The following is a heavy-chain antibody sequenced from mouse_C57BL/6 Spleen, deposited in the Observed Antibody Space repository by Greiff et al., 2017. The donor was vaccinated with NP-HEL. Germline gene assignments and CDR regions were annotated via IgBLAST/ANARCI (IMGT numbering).Heavy chain of an antibody. Sequence: LEESGPELVKPGASVKISCKASGYSFTSYYIHWVKQRPGQGLEWIGWIYPGSGNTKYNEKFKGKATLTADTSSSTAYMQLSSLTSEDSAVYYCARVYYSNYDAMDYWGQGTSVTVSS. CDR2: IYPGSGNT. CDR3: ARVYYSNYDAMDY. CDR1: GYSFTSYY. D-gene: IGHD2-5*01. J-gene: IGHJ4*01. V-gene: IGHV1-66*01.